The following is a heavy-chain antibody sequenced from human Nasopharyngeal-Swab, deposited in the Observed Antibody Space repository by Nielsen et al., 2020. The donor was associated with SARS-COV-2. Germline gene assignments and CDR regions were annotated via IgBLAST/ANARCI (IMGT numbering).Heavy chain of an antibody. CDR1: GFTLSSYN. Sequence: GESPKTPCAALGFTLSSYNMNWVRQAPGKGLEWVSYINTGSSSIYYADSVKGRFTISRDNAKNSLYLQMNSLRDEDTAVYYCARDRSSGGFDIWGQGTMVTVSS. CDR2: INTGSSSI. V-gene: IGHV3-48*02. D-gene: IGHD6-25*01. J-gene: IGHJ3*02. CDR3: ARDRSSGGFDI.